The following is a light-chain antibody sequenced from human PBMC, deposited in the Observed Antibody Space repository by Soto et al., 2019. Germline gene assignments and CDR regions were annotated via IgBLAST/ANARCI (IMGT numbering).Light chain of an antibody. CDR1: SEDRRY. V-gene: IGKV1-16*02. CDR2: GTE. Sequence: LQVTQVPSLSSGSRGGKVTINCSARSEDRRYLAWFQQKPGKAPKSLIYGTEHMRSGVPSKVSGSRSGTVFTLTINSLQPEDFATYFCQQHESYPLTFGGGTKVEIK. CDR3: QQHESYPLT. J-gene: IGKJ4*01.